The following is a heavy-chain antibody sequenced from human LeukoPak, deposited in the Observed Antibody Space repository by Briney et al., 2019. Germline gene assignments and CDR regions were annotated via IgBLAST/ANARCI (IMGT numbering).Heavy chain of an antibody. Sequence: GGSLTLSCAASGFTFSDYAMSWVRQAPGKGLEWVSTASYYVGKQYHADSVRGRITVSRDNSRNTVSLQMSSLRVEDTGIYYCAKAGIGADGAGLLCEYWGQGTLVTVSS. V-gene: IGHV3-23*01. CDR1: GFTFSDYA. D-gene: IGHD1-1*01. J-gene: IGHJ4*02. CDR2: ASYYVGKQ. CDR3: AKAGIGADGAGLLCEY.